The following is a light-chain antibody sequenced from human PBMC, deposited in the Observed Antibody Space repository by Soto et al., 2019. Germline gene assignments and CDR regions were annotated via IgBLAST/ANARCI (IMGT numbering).Light chain of an antibody. CDR3: QQYGSSST. Sequence: EVELTQSPATLSLSPGETATLSCRASQSVDKFLAWYQQRPGQPPRLLIFDSSNRATGVPVRFSGSGSGTVFTLTISRLEPEDFAVYYCQQYGSSSTFGQGTRLEIK. V-gene: IGKV3-20*01. CDR1: QSVDKF. J-gene: IGKJ5*01. CDR2: DSS.